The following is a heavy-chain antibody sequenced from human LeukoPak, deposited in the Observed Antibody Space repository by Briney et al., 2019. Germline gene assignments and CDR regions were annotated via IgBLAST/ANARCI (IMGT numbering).Heavy chain of an antibody. V-gene: IGHV3-23*01. CDR2: ISGSGGST. D-gene: IGHD6-13*01. CDR3: AKDQEVSYMFGYSSSWASPEV. Sequence: HPGGSLRLSCAASGFTFSSYAMSWVRQAPGKGLEWVSAISGSGGSTYYADSVKGRFTISRDNSKNTLYLQMNSLRAEDTAVYYCAKDQEVSYMFGYSSSWASPEVGGQGTLVTVSS. J-gene: IGHJ4*02. CDR1: GFTFSSYA.